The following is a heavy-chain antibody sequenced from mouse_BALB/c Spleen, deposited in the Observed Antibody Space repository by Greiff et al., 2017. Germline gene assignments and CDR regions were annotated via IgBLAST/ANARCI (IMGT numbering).Heavy chain of an antibody. V-gene: IGHV5-12-1*01. D-gene: IGHD6-1*01. Sequence: EVKLMESGGGLVKPGGSLKLSCAASGFAFSSYDMSWVRQTPEKRLEWVAYISSGGGSTYYPDTVKGRFTISRDNAKNTLYLQMSSLKSEDTAMYYCARRGLPYAMDYWGQGTSVTVSS. CDR3: ARRGLPYAMDY. J-gene: IGHJ4*01. CDR1: GFAFSSYD. CDR2: ISSGGGST.